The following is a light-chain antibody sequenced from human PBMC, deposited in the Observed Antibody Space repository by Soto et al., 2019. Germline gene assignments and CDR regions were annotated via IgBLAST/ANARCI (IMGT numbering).Light chain of an antibody. CDR1: QSGSNNY. Sequence: EVVVAHSLGTLSLAPEERATRCYRASQSGSNNYLAWYQQKPGQAPRLLIYGASNRATGIPDRFSGSGSGTDFTLPISRLEPEDFAVYYCEQYGSSGRFGQRTKV. J-gene: IGKJ1*01. CDR3: EQYGSSGR. V-gene: IGKV3-20*01. CDR2: GAS.